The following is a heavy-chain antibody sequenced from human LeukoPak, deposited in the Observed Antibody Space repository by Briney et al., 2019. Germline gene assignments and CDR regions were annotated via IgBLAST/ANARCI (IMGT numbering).Heavy chain of an antibody. CDR1: GYTFTSYG. CDR3: ARVEAAAGNVDWFDP. D-gene: IGHD6-13*01. V-gene: IGHV1-18*01. CDR2: ISAYNGNT. Sequence: ASVKVSCKASGYTFTSYGISWVRQAPGQGLEWIGWISAYNGNTNYAQKLQGRVTMTTDTSTSTAYMELRSLRSDDTAVYYCARVEAAAGNVDWFDPWGQGTLVTVSS. J-gene: IGHJ5*02.